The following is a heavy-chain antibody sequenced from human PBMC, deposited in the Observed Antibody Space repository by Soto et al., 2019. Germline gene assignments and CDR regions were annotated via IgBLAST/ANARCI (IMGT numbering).Heavy chain of an antibody. D-gene: IGHD3-3*01. CDR2: ISGSGGST. J-gene: IGHJ4*02. CDR1: GFTFSSYA. V-gene: IGHV3-23*01. CDR3: AKDHPTYYDFWSGSYYLDY. Sequence: EVQLLESGGGLVQPGGSLRLSCAASGFTFSSYAMSWVRQAPGKGLEWVSAISGSGGSTYYADSVKGRFTISRDNSKNTQYLQMNSLRAEDTAVYYCAKDHPTYYDFWSGSYYLDYWGQGTLYPVSS.